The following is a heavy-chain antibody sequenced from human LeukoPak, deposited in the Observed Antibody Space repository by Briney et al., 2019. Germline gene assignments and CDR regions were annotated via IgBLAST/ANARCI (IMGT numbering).Heavy chain of an antibody. V-gene: IGHV3-30*03. CDR3: ARDSYYYDDRGSHYYGIDV. CDR2: TSYDGSNT. CDR1: GFTFSSYG. Sequence: GRSLRLSCVASGFTFSSYGMHWVRQAPGKGLEWVAVTSYDGSNTYYADSVKGRFTISRDDSKNTLYLQMNSLRAEDTAVYYCARDSYYYDDRGSHYYGIDVWGHGTTVTVSS. J-gene: IGHJ6*02. D-gene: IGHD3-22*01.